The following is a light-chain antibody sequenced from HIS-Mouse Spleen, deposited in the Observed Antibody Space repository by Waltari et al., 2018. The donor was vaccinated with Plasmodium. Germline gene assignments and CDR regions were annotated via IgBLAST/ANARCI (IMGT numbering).Light chain of an antibody. J-gene: IGKJ1*01. CDR1: QSISSW. CDR3: QQYNSYQ. Sequence: DIQMTQSPSTLSASVGDRVTITCRASQSISSWLAWYQQKPGKAPKLLLYKASSLESGVPSRFSGSGSGTEFTLTISSLQPDDFATYDCQQYNSYQFGQGTKVEIK. CDR2: KAS. V-gene: IGKV1-5*03.